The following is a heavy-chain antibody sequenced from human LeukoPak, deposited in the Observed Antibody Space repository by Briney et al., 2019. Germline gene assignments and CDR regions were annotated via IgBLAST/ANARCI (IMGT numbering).Heavy chain of an antibody. CDR3: AKGAEIDH. V-gene: IGHV3-23*01. J-gene: IGHJ4*02. Sequence: GGSLRLSYAASGFKFNNFAMSWVRQAPGKGLEWLSAMTGPADTTYYAESVKGRFTISRDYSKSMVFLQMNSLRVEDTAIYYCAKGAEIDHWGQGTLVTVSS. CDR2: MTGPADTT. CDR1: GFKFNNFA.